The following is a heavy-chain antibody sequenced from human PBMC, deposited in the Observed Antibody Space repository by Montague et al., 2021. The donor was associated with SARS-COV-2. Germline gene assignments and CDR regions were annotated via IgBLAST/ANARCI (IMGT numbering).Heavy chain of an antibody. D-gene: IGHD3-9*01. J-gene: IGHJ6*02. V-gene: IGHV4-39*01. CDR2: IYYSGXT. CDR3: ARQVTGRYFDWILYGMDD. Sequence: SETLSLTCTVSGGSISSSSYYWGWIRQPPRKGLEWIGSIYYSGXTXYXXXXKXRVTISVDTSKNQFSLKLRSVTAADTAVYYCARQVTGRYFDWILYGMDDWGQGTTVTVSS. CDR1: GGSISSSSYY.